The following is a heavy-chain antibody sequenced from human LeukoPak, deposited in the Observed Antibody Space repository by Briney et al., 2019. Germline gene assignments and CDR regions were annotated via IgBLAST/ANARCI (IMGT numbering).Heavy chain of an antibody. V-gene: IGHV1-58*01. CDR3: AAPYSRTWFDY. CDR1: GFTFTTRSA. Sequence: SVTVSYMPSGFTFTTRSAVQWVRQARGQGLEWIGWIVVGRDNTNYAQKFQERVTITRDMSTSKSYMELSSLRSEDTAVYYCAAPYSRTWFDYWGQGTLVTVSS. CDR2: IVVGRDNT. D-gene: IGHD6-13*01. J-gene: IGHJ4*02.